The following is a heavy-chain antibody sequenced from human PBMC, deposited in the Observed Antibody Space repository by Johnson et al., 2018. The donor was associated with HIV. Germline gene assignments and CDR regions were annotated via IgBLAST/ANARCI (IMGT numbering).Heavy chain of an antibody. CDR1: GFTFSSYA. Sequence: QVQLVESGGGVVQPGRSLRLSCAASGFTFSSYAMHWVRQAPGKGLEWVAVISYDGGNKYYADSVKGRFTISRDNSKNTLYLQMNSLRAEDTAVYYCAKDLYYYDSSGSVGAFDIWGQGTMVTVSS. CDR2: ISYDGGNK. CDR3: AKDLYYYDSSGSVGAFDI. D-gene: IGHD3-22*01. J-gene: IGHJ3*02. V-gene: IGHV3-30*04.